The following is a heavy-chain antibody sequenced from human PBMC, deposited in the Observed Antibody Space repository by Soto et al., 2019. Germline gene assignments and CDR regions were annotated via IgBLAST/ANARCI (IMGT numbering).Heavy chain of an antibody. J-gene: IGHJ4*02. V-gene: IGHV1-3*01. CDR3: ARRGLPSTIGGAAWAYLDH. CDR1: GYDFSSYP. D-gene: IGHD1-26*01. CDR2: INVANGNT. Sequence: QVQLVQSGAEVKKPGASVKVSYKASGYDFSSYPINWVRQAPGQRPEWVGWINVANGNTQYSRKVQDRVTITRDTSATTVYMLLSSLRSEDTAVYFCARRGLPSTIGGAAWAYLDHWGQGTLVTVSS.